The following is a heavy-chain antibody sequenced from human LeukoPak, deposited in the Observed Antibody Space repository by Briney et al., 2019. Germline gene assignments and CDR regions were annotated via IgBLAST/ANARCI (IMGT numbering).Heavy chain of an antibody. CDR2: INRDGSSP. CDR3: ASGPSYYDSSGYHYWYFDL. Sequence: GGSLRLSCAASGFTFTAYRMNWVRQAPGKGLVWVARINRDGSSPTYADSVKGRFTISRDNAKNSLYLQMNSLRAEDTAVYYCASGPSYYDSSGYHYWYFDLWGRGTLVTVSS. V-gene: IGHV3-74*01. D-gene: IGHD3-22*01. J-gene: IGHJ2*01. CDR1: GFTFTAYR.